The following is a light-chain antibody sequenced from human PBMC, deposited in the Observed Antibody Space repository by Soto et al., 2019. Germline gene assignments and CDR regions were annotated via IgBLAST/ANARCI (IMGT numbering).Light chain of an antibody. V-gene: IGLV3-21*02. CDR2: DNR. CDR1: NVGSKS. Sequence: SYELTQPPSVSVAPGQTATINCGGNNVGSKSVHWYQQKPGQAPVLVVYDNRNRPSGIPERFSGSNSGNTATLTISRVEAGDEADYYCQVWESSSDRRYDFGTGTKLTVL. CDR3: QVWESSSDRRYD. J-gene: IGLJ1*01.